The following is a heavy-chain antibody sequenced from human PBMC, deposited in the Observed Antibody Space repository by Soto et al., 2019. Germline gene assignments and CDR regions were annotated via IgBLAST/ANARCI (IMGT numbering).Heavy chain of an antibody. CDR1: GFMFSSYS. J-gene: IGHJ6*02. CDR2: ISGSSDHI. Sequence: GGSLRLSCAASGFMFSSYSMNWVRQAPGKGLQWISSISGSSDHIYYADSVRGRFTVSRDNAKNSLYLQMNSLRGEDTAVYYCERDQDIDINYYYGLDFWGQGATVTVSS. D-gene: IGHD3-9*01. CDR3: ERDQDIDINYYYGLDF. V-gene: IGHV3-21*01.